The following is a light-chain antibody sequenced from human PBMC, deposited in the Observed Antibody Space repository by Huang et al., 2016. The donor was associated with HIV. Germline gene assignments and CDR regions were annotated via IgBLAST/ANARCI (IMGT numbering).Light chain of an antibody. Sequence: EIVMTQSPATLSVSPGQRVTLSCRANRSVSTNLAWYQQRHGQAPRLLIYGSSTRAPGIPARFSGSGSGTDFSLTISSLQSEDFALYYFHQYNNWLLSFGGGTRV. CDR3: HQYNNWLLS. CDR1: RSVSTN. J-gene: IGKJ4*01. V-gene: IGKV3-15*01. CDR2: GSS.